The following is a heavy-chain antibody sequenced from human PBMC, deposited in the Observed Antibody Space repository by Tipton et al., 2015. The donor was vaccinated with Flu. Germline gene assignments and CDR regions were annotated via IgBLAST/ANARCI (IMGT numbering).Heavy chain of an antibody. V-gene: IGHV3-49*04. D-gene: IGHD4-17*01. CDR3: ARGGPDYGDFQADY. CDR2: IRSRAYFGTT. J-gene: IGHJ4*02. CDR1: GFTFGDYA. Sequence: SLRLSCRGSGFTFGDYAINWVRQAPGKGLEWVGFIRSRAYFGTTESAASLRDRFTMSRDDSAGFAYLLINSLKSEDTAVYYCARGGPDYGDFQADYWGLGTLVTVSS.